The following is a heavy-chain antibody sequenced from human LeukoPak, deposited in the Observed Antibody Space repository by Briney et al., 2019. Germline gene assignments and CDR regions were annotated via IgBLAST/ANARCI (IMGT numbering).Heavy chain of an antibody. Sequence: GGSLRLSCAASGFTFSSYWMSWVRQAPGKGLEWVANINQDGSEKYYVDSVKGRFTISRDNAKNSLYLQMNSLRAEDTAVYYCASMVRGVYAGYYFDYWGQGTLVTVSS. CDR1: GFTFSSYW. D-gene: IGHD3-10*01. CDR3: ASMVRGVYAGYYFDY. CDR2: INQDGSEK. V-gene: IGHV3-7*01. J-gene: IGHJ4*02.